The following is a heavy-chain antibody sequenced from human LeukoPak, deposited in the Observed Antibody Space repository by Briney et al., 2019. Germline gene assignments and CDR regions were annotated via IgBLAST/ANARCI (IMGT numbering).Heavy chain of an antibody. D-gene: IGHD1-26*01. Sequence: GGSLRLSCAASGFTFSSYGMHWVRQAPGKGLEWVAVIWYGGSNKYYADSVKGRFTISRDNSKNTLYLQMNSLRAEDTAVYYCAKDGAPAVGGAFDIWGQGTMVTVSS. CDR3: AKDGAPAVGGAFDI. CDR1: GFTFSSYG. CDR2: IWYGGSNK. V-gene: IGHV3-30*02. J-gene: IGHJ3*02.